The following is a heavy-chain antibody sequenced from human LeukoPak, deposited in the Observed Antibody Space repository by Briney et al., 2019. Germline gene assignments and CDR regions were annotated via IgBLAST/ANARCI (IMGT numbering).Heavy chain of an antibody. CDR1: GFTFDDYG. CDR2: IGWNSGII. D-gene: IGHD3-22*01. Sequence: GGSLRLSCVASGFTFDDYGMFWVRQTPGKGLEWVSGIGWNSGIIVYADSVKGRFTISRDNAKNSLFLQMNSLRVEDTALYYCAKDRFFYDSSSKTAWGQGTLVTVSS. CDR3: AKDRFFYDSSSKTA. J-gene: IGHJ5*02. V-gene: IGHV3-9*01.